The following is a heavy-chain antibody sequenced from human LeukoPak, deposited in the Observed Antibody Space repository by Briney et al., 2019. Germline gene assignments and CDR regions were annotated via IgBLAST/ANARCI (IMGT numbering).Heavy chain of an antibody. CDR1: GGSISSSSYY. J-gene: IGHJ4*02. CDR2: IYYSGST. Sequence: SETLSLTCTVSGGSISSSSYYWGWIRQPPGKGLEWIGSIYYSGSTYYNPSLKSRVTISVDTSKNQFSLNLSSVTAADAAVYYCARQRIVVVISNLDCWGQGILVTVSS. CDR3: ARQRIVVVISNLDC. V-gene: IGHV4-39*01. D-gene: IGHD3-22*01.